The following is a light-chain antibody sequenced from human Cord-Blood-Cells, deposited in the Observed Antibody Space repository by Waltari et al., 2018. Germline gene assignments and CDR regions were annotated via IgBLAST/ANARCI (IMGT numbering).Light chain of an antibody. CDR1: QSVSSSY. CDR3: QQYGSSPGVT. Sequence: EIVLTQSPGTLSLSPGERAPLSCRASQSVSSSYLAWYQQISGQAPRLLIYGASSRATGIPDRFSCSGSGTDFTLTISRLEPEDFAVYYCQQYGSSPGVTFGGGTKVEIK. J-gene: IGKJ4*01. CDR2: GAS. V-gene: IGKV3-20*01.